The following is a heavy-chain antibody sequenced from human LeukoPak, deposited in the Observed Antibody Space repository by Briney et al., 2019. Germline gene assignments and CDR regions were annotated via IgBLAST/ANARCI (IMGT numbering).Heavy chain of an antibody. CDR2: INHSGST. V-gene: IGHV4-34*01. J-gene: IGHJ5*02. Sequence: ISLTLGGRGASIRRYYLTVIRQPPGKRLEWIGEINHSGSTNYNPSLKSRVTISVDTSKNQFSLKLSSVTAADTAVYYCARGESNWFDPWGQGTLVTVSS. CDR1: GASIRRYY. CDR3: ARGESNWFDP.